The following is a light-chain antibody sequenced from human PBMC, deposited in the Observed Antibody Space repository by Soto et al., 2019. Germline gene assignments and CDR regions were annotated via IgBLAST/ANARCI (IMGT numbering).Light chain of an antibody. CDR2: EVS. CDR1: SSDIGAYNY. CDR3: FSFTSDWTHE. V-gene: IGLV2-14*01. J-gene: IGLJ1*01. Sequence: QSVLTQPASVSGSPGQSITISCTGSSSDIGAYNYVSWCQQYPGKAPKLIISEVSNRPSGVSNRFSGSKSGTAASLTISGLQTEDEADYLCFSFTSDWTHEFGNGTKVTV.